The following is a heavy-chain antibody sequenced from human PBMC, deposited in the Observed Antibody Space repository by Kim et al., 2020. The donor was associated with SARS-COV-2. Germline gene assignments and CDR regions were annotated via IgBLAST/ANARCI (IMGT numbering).Heavy chain of an antibody. Sequence: SVKVSCKASGGTFSSYTISWVRQAPGQGLEWMGRIIPILGIANYAQKFQGRVTITADKSTSTAYMELSSLRSEDTAVYYCARGYGSGTTKKWSIGMDVWGQGTTVTVSS. CDR1: GGTFSSYT. V-gene: IGHV1-69*02. J-gene: IGHJ6*02. D-gene: IGHD3-10*01. CDR3: ARGYGSGTTKKWSIGMDV. CDR2: IIPILGIA.